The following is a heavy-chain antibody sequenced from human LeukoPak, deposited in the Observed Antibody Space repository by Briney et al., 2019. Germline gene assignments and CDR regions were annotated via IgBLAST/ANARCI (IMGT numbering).Heavy chain of an antibody. CDR3: ARGVEPLAANTLAY. CDR1: GFTVITND. CDR2: LYSDGNT. V-gene: IGHV3-53*01. Sequence: GGSLRLSCAASGFTVITNDMAWVRQAPAKGLEWFSVLYSDGNTKYADSVQGRFTISRDNSKNTLYLEMNSLSPDDTAVYYCARGVEPLAANTLAYWGQGTLVTVSS. J-gene: IGHJ4*02. D-gene: IGHD1-14*01.